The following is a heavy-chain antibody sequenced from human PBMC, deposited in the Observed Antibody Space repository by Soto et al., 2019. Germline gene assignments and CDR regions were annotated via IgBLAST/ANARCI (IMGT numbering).Heavy chain of an antibody. CDR1: GGSITSYY. D-gene: IGHD3-3*01. CDR3: ARDMRVFGGMDV. CDR2: TYITGDS. Sequence: KPXGTLSLTFTVSGGSITSYYWSWIRQPAGKGLEWIGRTYITGDSNYSPSLKSRVTMSLDTSKNQFSLKLSSVTAADTAVYYCARDMRVFGGMDVWGRGTTVTVSS. J-gene: IGHJ6*02. V-gene: IGHV4-4*07.